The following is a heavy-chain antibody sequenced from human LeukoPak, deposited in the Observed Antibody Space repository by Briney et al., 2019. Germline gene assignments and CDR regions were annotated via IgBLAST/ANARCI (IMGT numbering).Heavy chain of an antibody. CDR3: ARDRWTTVTRGHAFDI. CDR2: IYYSGST. D-gene: IGHD4-17*01. V-gene: IGHV4-59*01. Sequence: SETLSLTCTVSGGSISSYYWSWIRQPPGKGLEWIGYIYYSGSTNYNPSLKSRVTISVDTSKNQFSLKLSSVTAADTAAYYCARDRWTTVTRGHAFDIWGQGTMVTVSS. CDR1: GGSISSYY. J-gene: IGHJ3*02.